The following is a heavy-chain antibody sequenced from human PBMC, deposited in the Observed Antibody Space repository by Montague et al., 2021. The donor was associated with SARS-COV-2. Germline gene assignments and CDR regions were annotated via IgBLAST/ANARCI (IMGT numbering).Heavy chain of an antibody. Sequence: SETLSLTCTVSGGSISSSSYYWGWIRQPPGKGLEWIGSIYYSGSTYYNPSLKSRVTISVDTSKNQFPLKLSSVTAADTAVYYCAREEYYYDSSGYSRYYYYGMDVWGQGTTVTVSS. D-gene: IGHD3-22*01. CDR2: IYYSGST. J-gene: IGHJ6*02. CDR3: AREEYYYDSSGYSRYYYYGMDV. CDR1: GGSISSSSYY. V-gene: IGHV4-39*02.